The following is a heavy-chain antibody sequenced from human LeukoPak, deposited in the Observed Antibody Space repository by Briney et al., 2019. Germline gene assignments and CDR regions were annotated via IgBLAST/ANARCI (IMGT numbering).Heavy chain of an antibody. V-gene: IGHV4-38-2*01. CDR2: IYHSGST. J-gene: IGHJ5*02. Sequence: SETLSLTCAVSGYSIRSGYYWGWIRQPPGKGLEWIGSIYHSGSTYYNPSLKSRVTISVDTSKNQFSLKLSSVTAADTAVYYCAGHANFWFDPWGQGTLVTVSS. CDR3: AGHANFWFDP. CDR1: GYSIRSGYY.